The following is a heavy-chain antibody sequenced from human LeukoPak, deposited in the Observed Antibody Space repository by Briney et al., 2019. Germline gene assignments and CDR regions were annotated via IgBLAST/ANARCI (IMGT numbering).Heavy chain of an antibody. D-gene: IGHD3-16*01. V-gene: IGHV1-2*02. Sequence: ASVKVSCKASGHTFTGYYMHWVRQAPGQGLEWMGWINPNSGGTNYAQKFQGRVTITRDTSISTAYMELSRLRSDDTAVYYCAREPWGRLGELLWGQGTLVTVSS. J-gene: IGHJ4*02. CDR3: AREPWGRLGELL. CDR2: INPNSGGT. CDR1: GHTFTGYY.